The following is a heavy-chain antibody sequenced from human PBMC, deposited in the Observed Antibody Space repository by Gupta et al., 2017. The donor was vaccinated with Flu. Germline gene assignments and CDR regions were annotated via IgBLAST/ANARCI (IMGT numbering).Heavy chain of an antibody. V-gene: IGHV3-33*01. J-gene: IGHJ3*02. Sequence: TFSVFGMRWVRQAPGKGVEWVAVIWSDGINKFYADSVKGRFTFSRDNSKNTLYLQLTSLRAEDTAVYYCARERGPFDAFDIWGQGTMVTVPS. D-gene: IGHD3-10*01. CDR3: ARERGPFDAFDI. CDR1: TFSVFG. CDR2: IWSDGINK.